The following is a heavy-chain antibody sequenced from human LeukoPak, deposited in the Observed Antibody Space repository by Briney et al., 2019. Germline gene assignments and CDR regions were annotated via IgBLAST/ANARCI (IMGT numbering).Heavy chain of an antibody. J-gene: IGHJ6*02. D-gene: IGHD3-10*01. Sequence: SETLSFTCTVSGGSISSSSYYWGWIRQPPGKGLEWIGSIYYSGSTYYNPSLKSRVTISVDTSKNQFSLKLSSVTAADTAVYYCARDPMVRGVILAYYYYGMDVWGQGTTVTVSS. CDR2: IYYSGST. V-gene: IGHV4-39*02. CDR3: ARDPMVRGVILAYYYYGMDV. CDR1: GGSISSSSYY.